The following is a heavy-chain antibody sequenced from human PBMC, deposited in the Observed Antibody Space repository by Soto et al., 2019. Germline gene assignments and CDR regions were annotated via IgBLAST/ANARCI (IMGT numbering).Heavy chain of an antibody. J-gene: IGHJ4*02. CDR1: GYTFTSYG. D-gene: IGHD6-13*01. Sequence: GAAVKVSCKASGYTFTSYGISWVRQAPGQGLEWMGWISAYNGNTNYAQKLQGRVTMTTDTSTSTAYMELRSLRSDDTAVYYCAREKLPYSSTYYFDYWGQGTLVTVSS. CDR2: ISAYNGNT. CDR3: AREKLPYSSTYYFDY. V-gene: IGHV1-18*04.